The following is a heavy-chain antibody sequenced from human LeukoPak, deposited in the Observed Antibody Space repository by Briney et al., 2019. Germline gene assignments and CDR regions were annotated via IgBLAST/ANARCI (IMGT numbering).Heavy chain of an antibody. Sequence: PGGSLRLSCAASGFSFNNYHMNWVRQAPGKGLEWVSYISRSGDSTSYADSVKGRFTISRDNAGNSVFLLLNRLRAEDTAVYYCVRDLYTTIQGFDYWGQGALVTVSS. CDR1: GFSFNNYH. D-gene: IGHD5-24*01. CDR3: VRDLYTTIQGFDY. CDR2: ISRSGDST. J-gene: IGHJ4*02. V-gene: IGHV3-48*01.